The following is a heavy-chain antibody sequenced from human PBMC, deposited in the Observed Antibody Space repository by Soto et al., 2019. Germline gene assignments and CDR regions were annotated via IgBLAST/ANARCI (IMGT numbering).Heavy chain of an antibody. Sequence: VESLTLSCKATGYSFTRHWIGWVRQIPRKDLEWMGVIYPRYSYARYSPSFQGQVTISADKSLRTAYLQWTSLKASDTALYYCARTRSFTLGFYYDGMDVWGQGTTVTVSS. D-gene: IGHD6-6*01. J-gene: IGHJ6*02. CDR2: IYPRYSYA. V-gene: IGHV5-51*01. CDR1: GYSFTRHW. CDR3: ARTRSFTLGFYYDGMDV.